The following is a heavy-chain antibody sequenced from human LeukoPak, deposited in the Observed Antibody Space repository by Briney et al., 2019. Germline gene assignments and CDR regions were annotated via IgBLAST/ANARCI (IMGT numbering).Heavy chain of an antibody. D-gene: IGHD1-14*01. V-gene: IGHV4-59*01. CDR3: AREGRDRNRFEY. CDR1: GGSISGYF. Sequence: SETLSLTCTVSGGSISGYFWSWIRQPPGKGLEWIGYIYYTGDTHYNFSLKSRVTISVATSKNQFSLKLSSVTAADTATYYCAREGRDRNRFEYWGHGTLVTVSS. J-gene: IGHJ4*01. CDR2: IYYTGDT.